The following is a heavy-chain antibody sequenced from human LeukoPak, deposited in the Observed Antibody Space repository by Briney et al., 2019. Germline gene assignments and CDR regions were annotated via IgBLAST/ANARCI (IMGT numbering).Heavy chain of an antibody. V-gene: IGHV3-23*01. Sequence: GGSLRLSCAASGFTFSSYGMTWVRQAPGKGLELVSAISGSGGSTYYADSVKGRFTISRDNSKNTLYLQMNSLRAEDTAVYYCAKRDTSGYYYFDYWGQGTLVTVSS. CDR1: GFTFSSYG. CDR2: ISGSGGST. CDR3: AKRDTSGYYYFDY. J-gene: IGHJ4*02. D-gene: IGHD3-22*01.